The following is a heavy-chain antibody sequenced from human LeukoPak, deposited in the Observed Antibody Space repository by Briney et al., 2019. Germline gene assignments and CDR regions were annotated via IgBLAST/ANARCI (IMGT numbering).Heavy chain of an antibody. D-gene: IGHD6-13*01. CDR3: ARDYRAAAGAGNYYYYYGMDV. CDR2: SYHSGST. V-gene: IGHV4-59*01. J-gene: IGHJ6*02. CDR1: GGSINNYY. Sequence: SETLSLTCTVSGGSINNYYWSWIRQPPGRGLEWIGYSYHSGSTTYNPSLKSRVTMSLDTSENQFSLKLSSVTAADTAVYYCARDYRAAAGAGNYYYYYGMDVWGQGTTVTVSS.